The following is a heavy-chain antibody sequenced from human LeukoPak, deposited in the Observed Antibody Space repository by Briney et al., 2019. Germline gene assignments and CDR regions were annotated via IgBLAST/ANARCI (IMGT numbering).Heavy chain of an antibody. J-gene: IGHJ6*03. D-gene: IGHD3-9*01. CDR2: INHSGST. CDR3: ASTLLPWYDILTGYYPRWAPYYMNV. CDR1: GGSFSGYY. Sequence: SETLSLTCAVYGGSFSGYYWSRIRQPPGKGLEWIGEINHSGSTNYNPSLKSRVTISVDTSKNQFSLKLSSVTAADTAVYYCASTLLPWYDILTGYYPRWAPYYMNVWGKGTTVTISS. V-gene: IGHV4-34*01.